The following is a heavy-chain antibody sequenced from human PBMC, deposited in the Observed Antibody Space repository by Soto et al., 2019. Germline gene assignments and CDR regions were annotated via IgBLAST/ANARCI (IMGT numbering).Heavy chain of an antibody. J-gene: IGHJ4*02. V-gene: IGHV3-33*01. CDR3: AREGGWVGGDY. Sequence: QVQLVESGGGVVQPGRSLRLSCAASGFTFSSYGMHWVRQAPGEGLEWLAVIWYDGSKKYYADSVKGRFTISRDNSKNTLYLQMNSLRDEDTAVYYCAREGGWVGGDYWGQGTLVTVSS. D-gene: IGHD1-26*01. CDR1: GFTFSSYG. CDR2: IWYDGSKK.